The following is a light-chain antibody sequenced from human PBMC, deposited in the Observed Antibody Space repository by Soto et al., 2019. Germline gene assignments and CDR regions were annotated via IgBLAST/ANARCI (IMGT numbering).Light chain of an antibody. CDR2: GAS. V-gene: IGKV3-20*01. Sequence: EILLTQSPGTLSFSPGERATLSCRASQSVTKNYLAWFQQKPGQAPRLLIYGASSRTAGIPDRFSGSGSETDFTLTISRLEPEDFAVCFCQQYGNSPWTFGQGTKVDIK. CDR1: QSVTKNY. J-gene: IGKJ1*01. CDR3: QQYGNSPWT.